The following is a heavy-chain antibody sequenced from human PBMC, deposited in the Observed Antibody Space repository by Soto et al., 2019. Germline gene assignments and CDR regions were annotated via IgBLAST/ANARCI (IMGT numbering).Heavy chain of an antibody. CDR2: ISSSSSTI. CDR3: AREYCSSTSCLNWFDP. CDR1: GFTFSSYS. J-gene: IGHJ5*02. Sequence: EVQLVESGGGLVQPGGSLRLSCAASGFTFSSYSMNWVRQAPGKGLEWVSYISSSSSTIYYADSVKGRFTISRDNAKNSLTLHMNSLRAEDTAVYYCAREYCSSTSCLNWFDPWGQGTLVTVSS. V-gene: IGHV3-48*01. D-gene: IGHD2-2*01.